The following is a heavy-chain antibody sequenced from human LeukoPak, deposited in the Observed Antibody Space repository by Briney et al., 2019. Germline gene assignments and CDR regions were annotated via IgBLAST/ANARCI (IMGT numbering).Heavy chain of an antibody. CDR2: IWYDGSNK. J-gene: IGHJ4*02. CDR1: GFTFSSYG. CDR3: ARSNIVVVPALDY. V-gene: IGHV3-33*01. Sequence: PGGSLRLSCAASGFTFSSYGMHWVRQAPGKGLEWVAVIWYDGSNKYYADSVKCRFTISRDNSKNTLYLQMNSLRAEDTAVYYCARSNIVVVPALDYWGQGTLVTVSS. D-gene: IGHD2-2*01.